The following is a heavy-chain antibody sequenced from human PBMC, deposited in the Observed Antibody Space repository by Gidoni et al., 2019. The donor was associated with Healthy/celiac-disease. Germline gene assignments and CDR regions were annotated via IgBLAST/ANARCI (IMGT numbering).Heavy chain of an antibody. J-gene: IGHJ4*02. Sequence: QVQLVQSGAEVKKPGSSVKVSCKASGGTFSSYAISWVRQAPGQGLEWMGGIIPIFGTANYAQKFQGRVTITADKSTSTAYMELSSLRSEDTAVYYCARDHGQGYGGNSLPNYYWGQGTLVTVSS. CDR3: ARDHGQGYGGNSLPNYY. CDR2: IIPIFGTA. V-gene: IGHV1-69*06. CDR1: GGTFSSYA. D-gene: IGHD4-17*01.